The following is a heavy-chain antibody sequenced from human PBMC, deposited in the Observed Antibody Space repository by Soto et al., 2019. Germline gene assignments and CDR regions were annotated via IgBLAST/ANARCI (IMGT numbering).Heavy chain of an antibody. CDR2: IWYDGSNT. CDR3: AKSIAATPEWHDP. J-gene: IGHJ5*02. D-gene: IGHD6-25*01. V-gene: IGHV3-33*06. CDR1: GFIFSSYG. Sequence: GGSRRFSCAASGFIFSSYGMHGVRQAPGKGLEWVAGIWYDGSNTFYSDAVKGRFSISRDNSKNTVDLQMNSLRAEDTAVYYCAKSIAATPEWHDPWGQGIQVTVSS.